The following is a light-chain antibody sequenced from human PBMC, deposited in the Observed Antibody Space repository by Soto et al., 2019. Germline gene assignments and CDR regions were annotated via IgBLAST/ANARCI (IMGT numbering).Light chain of an antibody. J-gene: IGKJ5*01. CDR3: QQYDNWPPIT. CDR2: AAS. Sequence: EIVLTQSPATLSVSPGERATLSCRATQSVSTSLAWYQQRPGQAPRLLIYAASTRATGIPGRFTGSGSGTEFTLTISNLQSEDFAAYYCQQYDNWPPITFGQGTRLEIK. CDR1: QSVSTS. V-gene: IGKV3-15*01.